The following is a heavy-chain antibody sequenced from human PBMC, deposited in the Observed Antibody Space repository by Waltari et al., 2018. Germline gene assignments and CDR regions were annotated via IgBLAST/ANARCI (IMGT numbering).Heavy chain of an antibody. CDR1: GYSFTSYW. Sequence: EVQLVQSGAEVKKPGESLKISCKGSGYSFTSYWIGWVRQMPGKGLEWMGIIYPGNSDTRYSPSFQGQGTIPADNSISTAYLQWSSLKAADTAMYYCASRYCSGGSCYTPRDWYFDLWGRGTLVTVSS. CDR2: IYPGNSDT. D-gene: IGHD2-15*01. V-gene: IGHV5-51*01. J-gene: IGHJ2*01. CDR3: ASRYCSGGSCYTPRDWYFDL.